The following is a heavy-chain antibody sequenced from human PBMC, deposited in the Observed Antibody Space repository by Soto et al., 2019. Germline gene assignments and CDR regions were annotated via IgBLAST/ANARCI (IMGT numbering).Heavy chain of an antibody. CDR3: GKDLKLGGGTFIDQ. Sequence: EVQLLQSGGGLVQPGGSLRLSCAASGFAFRTYAMSWVRPAPGKGLEWVSAISGSGDNTYYTDPVKGRFTISRDNSENTLHLQMNSLRPEDTAIYYCGKDLKLGGGTFIDQWGQGTLVTVSS. CDR2: ISGSGDNT. D-gene: IGHD1-26*01. V-gene: IGHV3-23*01. CDR1: GFAFRTYA. J-gene: IGHJ4*02.